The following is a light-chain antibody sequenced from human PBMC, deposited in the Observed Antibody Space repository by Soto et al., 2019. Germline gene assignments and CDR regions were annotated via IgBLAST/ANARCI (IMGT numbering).Light chain of an antibody. CDR3: SSYTSSNTPYV. V-gene: IGLV2-14*03. J-gene: IGLJ1*01. CDR1: TSFVGTYNF. CDR2: EVT. Sequence: QSVLTQPASVSGSAGQSITISCTGTTSFVGTYNFVSWYQQHPGKAPKLILYEVTARPSGVSSRFSGSKSGNTASLTISGLQADDEANYYCSSYTSSNTPYVFGTGTKVTVL.